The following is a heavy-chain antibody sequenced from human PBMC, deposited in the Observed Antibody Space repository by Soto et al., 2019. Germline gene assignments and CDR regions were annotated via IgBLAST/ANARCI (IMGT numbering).Heavy chain of an antibody. D-gene: IGHD1-7*01. CDR3: AKNQERELPRVIDF. Sequence: GGSLRLSCATSGLTFSNYAMSWVRQVPGGGLEWVSSMSGSSSTRYYADSVRGRFTISRDRSKNTLYLQMSSLRAEDTALYYCAKNQERELPRVIDFWGQGTLVTVSS. CDR2: MSGSSSTR. V-gene: IGHV3-23*01. J-gene: IGHJ4*02. CDR1: GLTFSNYA.